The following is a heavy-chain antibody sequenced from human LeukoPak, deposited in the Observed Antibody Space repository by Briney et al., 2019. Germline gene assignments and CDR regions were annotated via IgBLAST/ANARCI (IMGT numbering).Heavy chain of an antibody. J-gene: IGHJ4*02. V-gene: IGHV3-53*01. CDR3: ALGTTGFDY. Sequence: PGGSLRLSCAASGXTVSSNYMSWVRQAPGEGLEWVSVIYSGGSTYYADSVKGRFTISRDNSKNTLYLQMNSLRAEDTAVYYCALGTTGFDYWGQGTLVTVSS. D-gene: IGHD1-1*01. CDR1: GXTVSSNY. CDR2: IYSGGST.